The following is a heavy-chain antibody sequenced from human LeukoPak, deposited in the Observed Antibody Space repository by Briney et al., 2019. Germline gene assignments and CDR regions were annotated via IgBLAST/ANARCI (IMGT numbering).Heavy chain of an antibody. D-gene: IGHD6-13*01. V-gene: IGHV4-39*01. CDR1: GGSISSTSYY. J-gene: IGHJ4*02. Sequence: SETLSLTCTVSGGSISSTSYYWGWIRQAPGKGLEWLASIYYSGATYFNPSLKSRLTVSGDTSNNRFSLELTSVTAADTAVYYCARQGLQQLLPGSNFWGQGTLVTVSS. CDR3: ARQGLQQLLPGSNF. CDR2: IYYSGAT.